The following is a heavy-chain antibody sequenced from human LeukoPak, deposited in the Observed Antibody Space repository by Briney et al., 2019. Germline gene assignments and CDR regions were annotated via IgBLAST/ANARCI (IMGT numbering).Heavy chain of an antibody. Sequence: GGSLRLSCAASGFTFSSYSMNWVRQAPGKGLEWVSSISSSSSYIYYADSVKGRFTISRDNAKNSLYLQMNSLRAEDTAVYYCAREPEDRGSNDGAFDIWGQGTMVTVSS. CDR3: AREPEDRGSNDGAFDI. CDR1: GFTFSSYS. J-gene: IGHJ3*02. D-gene: IGHD1-26*01. V-gene: IGHV3-21*01. CDR2: ISSSSSYI.